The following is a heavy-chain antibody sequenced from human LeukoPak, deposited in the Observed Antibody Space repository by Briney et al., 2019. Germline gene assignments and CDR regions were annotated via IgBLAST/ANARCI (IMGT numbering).Heavy chain of an antibody. V-gene: IGHV1-18*01. CDR2: ISTYNGNT. CDR3: ARRRVYSGSYVFDY. D-gene: IGHD1-26*01. Sequence: ASVKVSCKASGYTFTSDGISWVRQAPGQGLEWMGWISTYNGNTNYAQKLQGRVTMTTDTSTSTAYMELRSPRSDDTAVYYCARRRVYSGSYVFDYWGQGTLVTVSS. J-gene: IGHJ4*02. CDR1: GYTFTSDG.